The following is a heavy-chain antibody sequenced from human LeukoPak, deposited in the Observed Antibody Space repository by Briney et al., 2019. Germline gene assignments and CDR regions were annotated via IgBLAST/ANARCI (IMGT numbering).Heavy chain of an antibody. CDR3: TRASGGGQTSFDF. V-gene: IGHV1-2*02. CDR1: GYTFTSYA. J-gene: IGHJ3*01. D-gene: IGHD3-16*01. Sequence: GASVKVSCKASGYTFTSYAMNWVRQAPGLGLEWMGWINPNSGDTKSAQNFQARVTMTRDTSISTVYLELSSLRSDDTAVFYCTRASGGGQTSFDFWGQGTVVTVSS. CDR2: INPNSGDT.